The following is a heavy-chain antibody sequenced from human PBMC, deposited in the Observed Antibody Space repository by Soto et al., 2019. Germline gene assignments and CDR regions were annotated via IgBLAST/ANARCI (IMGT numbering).Heavy chain of an antibody. CDR3: ARGTVVVPAATGPIDY. D-gene: IGHD2-2*01. V-gene: IGHV3-48*01. CDR1: GFTFSSYS. CDR2: ISSSSSTI. J-gene: IGHJ4*02. Sequence: GGSLRLSCAASGFTFSSYSMNWVRQAPGKGLEWVSYISSSSSTIYYADSVKGRFTISRDNAKNSLYLQMNSLRAEDTAVYYCARGTVVVPAATGPIDYWGQGTLVTVSS.